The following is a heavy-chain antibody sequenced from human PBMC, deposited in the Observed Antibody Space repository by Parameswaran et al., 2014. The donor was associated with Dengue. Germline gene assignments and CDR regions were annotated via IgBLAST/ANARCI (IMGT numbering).Heavy chain of an antibody. D-gene: IGHD2-15*01. J-gene: IGHJ6*03. CDR3: AREGVVVAATNYYYYMDV. Sequence: WIRQPPGKGLEWVANIKQDGSEKYYVDSVKGRFTISRDNAKNSLYLQMNSLRAEDTAVYYCAREGVVVAATNYYYYMDVWGKGTTVTVSS. V-gene: IGHV3-7*01. CDR2: IKQDGSEK.